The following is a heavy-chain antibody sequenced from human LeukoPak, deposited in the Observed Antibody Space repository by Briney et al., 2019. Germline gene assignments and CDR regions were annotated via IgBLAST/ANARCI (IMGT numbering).Heavy chain of an antibody. CDR2: IIPILGIA. Sequence: ASVKVSCKASGGTFSSYAISWVRQAPGQGLEWMGRIIPILGIANYAQKFQGRVTMTTDTSTSTAYMELRSLRSDDTAVYYCARETYGSGSYYFDYWGQGTLVTVSS. V-gene: IGHV1-69*04. CDR3: ARETYGSGSYYFDY. D-gene: IGHD3-10*01. J-gene: IGHJ4*02. CDR1: GGTFSSYA.